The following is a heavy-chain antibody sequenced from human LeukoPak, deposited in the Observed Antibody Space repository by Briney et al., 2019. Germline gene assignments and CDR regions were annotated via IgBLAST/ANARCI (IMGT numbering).Heavy chain of an antibody. J-gene: IGHJ4*02. CDR3: AKRLATVTSGYDY. Sequence: PGGSLRLSCAASGFTFSSYNMNWVRQAPGKGLEWVSHISSSGSSIYYADSVKGRFTISRDNAKNSLYLQMNSLRNEDTAVYYCAKRLATVTSGYDYWGQGTLVTVSS. D-gene: IGHD4-17*01. V-gene: IGHV3-48*02. CDR2: ISSSGSSI. CDR1: GFTFSSYN.